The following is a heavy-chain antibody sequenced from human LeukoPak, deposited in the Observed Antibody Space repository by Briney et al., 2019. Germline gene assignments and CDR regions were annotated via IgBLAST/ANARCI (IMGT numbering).Heavy chain of an antibody. CDR2: IASDGSST. CDR3: ARGRPHGNDY. D-gene: IGHD4-23*01. Sequence: GGSLRLSCAASGNYWMHWVRQAPGKGLVWVSRIASDGSSTTYADSVKGRFSISRDNAKNTLYLQMNSLRVEDTAVYYCARGRPHGNDYWGQGTLVTVSS. CDR1: GNYW. J-gene: IGHJ4*02. V-gene: IGHV3-74*01.